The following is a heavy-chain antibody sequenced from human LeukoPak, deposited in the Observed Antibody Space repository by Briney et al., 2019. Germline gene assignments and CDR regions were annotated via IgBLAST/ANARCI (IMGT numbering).Heavy chain of an antibody. CDR2: LYPGDSDT. CDR1: GYSFTSYW. J-gene: IGHJ6*03. CDR3: ARIREEAYYYMDV. V-gene: IGHV5-51*01. Sequence: GEARQIYCQGSGYSFTSYWIGWVRPMPGKGMEWMGILYPGDSDTRYSLSFQGQVTISAPKSIRTASLLWSSLMACDTAMYYCARIREEAYYYMDVWGKGTTVTVSS.